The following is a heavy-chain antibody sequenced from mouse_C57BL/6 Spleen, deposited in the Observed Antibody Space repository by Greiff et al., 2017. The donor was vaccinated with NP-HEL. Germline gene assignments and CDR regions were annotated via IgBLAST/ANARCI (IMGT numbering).Heavy chain of an antibody. V-gene: IGHV1-19*01. CDR3: ASGGSSYSY. Sequence: EVQLQESGPVLVKPGASVKMSCKASGSTFTDYSLNWVTQSHGQSLEWIGVIHPYNGGPNYNQPFKGKATLTVDKSSSTAYMELNSLTYEDSAVYYCASGGSSYSYWGQGTTLTVSS. CDR1: GSTFTDYS. J-gene: IGHJ2*01. CDR2: IHPYNGGP. D-gene: IGHD1-1*01.